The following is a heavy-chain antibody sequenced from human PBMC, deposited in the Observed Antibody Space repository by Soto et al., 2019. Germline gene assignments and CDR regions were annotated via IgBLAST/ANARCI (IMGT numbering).Heavy chain of an antibody. CDR2: IYYSGST. CDR3: AREGSSSWSGDYGMDV. V-gene: IGHV4-59*01. Sequence: PSETLSLTCTVSGGSMRSYYWSWIRQPPGKRLEWIGYIYYSGSTNYNPSLKSRVTMSVDTSRNEFSLKLSSVTAADTAVYYCAREGSSSWSGDYGMDVWGQGTTVTVSS. J-gene: IGHJ6*02. D-gene: IGHD6-13*01. CDR1: GGSMRSYY.